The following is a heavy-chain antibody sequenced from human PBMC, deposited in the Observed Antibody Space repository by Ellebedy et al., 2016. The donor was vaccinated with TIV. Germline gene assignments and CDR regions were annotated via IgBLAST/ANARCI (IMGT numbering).Heavy chain of an antibody. CDR2: INHSGST. D-gene: IGHD6-13*01. CDR1: GGSFSDYY. V-gene: IGHV4-34*01. Sequence: SETLSLXXSVYGGSFSDYYWGWIRQSPGKGLEWIGEINHSGSTNYNPSLRSRVTISVDTPKNEFSLRMSSVTAADTAIYYCARAQGRLHLPAASRWFNPWGQGTLVTVSS. CDR3: ARAQGRLHLPAASRWFNP. J-gene: IGHJ5*02.